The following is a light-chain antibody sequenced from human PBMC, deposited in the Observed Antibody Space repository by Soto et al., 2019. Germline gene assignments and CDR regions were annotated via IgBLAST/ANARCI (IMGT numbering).Light chain of an antibody. CDR1: QSVSSSY. CDR2: GAS. CDR3: QQYGSSPRLT. Sequence: EIVLTQSPGTLSLSPGERATLSCRASQSVSSSYLAWYQQKPGQAPRLLIYGASSRATGIPDRFSGSGSGTAFTVTISTLEPEEFAVYYCQQYGSSPRLTFGGGTKVEIK. V-gene: IGKV3-20*01. J-gene: IGKJ4*01.